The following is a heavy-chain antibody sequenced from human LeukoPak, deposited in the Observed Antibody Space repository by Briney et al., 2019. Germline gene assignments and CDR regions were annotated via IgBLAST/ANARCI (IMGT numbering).Heavy chain of an antibody. CDR2: IHDSGST. CDR3: ATLTGGDDAFDI. V-gene: IGHV4-59*01. CDR1: GGSISSYY. J-gene: IGHJ3*02. Sequence: SETLSLTCTVSGGSISSYYWSWIRQPPGKGLEWIGYIHDSGSTNYNPSLKSRVTISVLTSKNRFSLKLSSVTAADTAVYYCATLTGGDDAFDIWGQGTMVTVSS. D-gene: IGHD4-23*01.